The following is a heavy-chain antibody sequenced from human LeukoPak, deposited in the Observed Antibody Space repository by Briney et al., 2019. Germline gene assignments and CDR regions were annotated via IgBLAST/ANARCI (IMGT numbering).Heavy chain of an antibody. CDR2: MNPNSGNT. CDR1: GYTFTSYD. V-gene: IGHV1-8*01. Sequence: GASVKVSCKASGYTFTSYDINWVRQATGQGLEWMGWMNPNSGNTGYAQKFQGRVTMTRNTSISTAYMELSSLRSEDTAVYYCARDYYYDSSGYYLGYYYYYYMDVWGKGTTVTVSS. D-gene: IGHD3-22*01. CDR3: ARDYYYDSSGYYLGYYYYYYMDV. J-gene: IGHJ6*03.